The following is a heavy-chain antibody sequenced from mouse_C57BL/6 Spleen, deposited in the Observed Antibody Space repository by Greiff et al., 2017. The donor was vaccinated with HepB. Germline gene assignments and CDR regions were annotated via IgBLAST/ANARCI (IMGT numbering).Heavy chain of an antibody. CDR3: ARGPLLPDY. V-gene: IGHV3-6*01. CDR1: GYSITSGYY. CDR2: ISYDGSN. D-gene: IGHD2-1*01. J-gene: IGHJ2*01. Sequence: EVQLVESGPGLVKPSQSLSLTCSVTGYSITSGYYWNWIRQFPGNKLEWMGYISYDGSNNYNPSLKNRISITRDTSKNQFFLKLNSVTTEDTATYYCARGPLLPDYWGQGTTLTVSS.